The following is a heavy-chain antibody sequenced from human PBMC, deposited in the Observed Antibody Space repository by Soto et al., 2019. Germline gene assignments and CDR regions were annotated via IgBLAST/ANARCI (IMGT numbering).Heavy chain of an antibody. V-gene: IGHV3-23*01. Sequence: GGSLRLSCAASGFTFSSYAMSWVRQAPGKGREWVSAISGSGGSTYYADSVKGRFTISRDNSKNTLYLQMNSLRAEDTAVYYCAKDRPYYYDSSGTSFDYWGQGTLVTVSS. CDR3: AKDRPYYYDSSGTSFDY. J-gene: IGHJ4*02. CDR2: ISGSGGST. D-gene: IGHD3-22*01. CDR1: GFTFSSYA.